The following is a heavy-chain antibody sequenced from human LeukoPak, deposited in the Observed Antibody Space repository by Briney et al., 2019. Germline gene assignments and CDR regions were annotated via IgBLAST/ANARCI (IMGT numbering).Heavy chain of an antibody. Sequence: GGSLRLSCAASGFTFSSYAMSWVRQPPGKGLEWVSGISGSGGGTYYADSVKGRFTISRDNSKNTLYLQMNSLRAEDTAVYYCAREGVVPAAILGGYYGMDVWGQGTTVTVSS. J-gene: IGHJ6*02. CDR3: AREGVVPAAILGGYYGMDV. V-gene: IGHV3-23*01. CDR1: GFTFSSYA. CDR2: ISGSGGGT. D-gene: IGHD2-2*01.